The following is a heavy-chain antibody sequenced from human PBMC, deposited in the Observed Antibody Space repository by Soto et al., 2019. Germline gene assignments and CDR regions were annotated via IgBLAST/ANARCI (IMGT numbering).Heavy chain of an antibody. V-gene: IGHV1-69*01. CDR1: GGTFSSYA. Sequence: QVQLVQSGAEVKKPGSSVKVSCNASGGTFSSYAISWVRQAPGQGLEWMGGIIPIFGTANYEQKFQGRVKITADESTSTAYMELSSMRSEDTAVYYCARSPKTYYYYGMDVWGKGTTVTVSS. CDR2: IIPIFGTA. J-gene: IGHJ6*04. CDR3: ARSPKTYYYYGMDV.